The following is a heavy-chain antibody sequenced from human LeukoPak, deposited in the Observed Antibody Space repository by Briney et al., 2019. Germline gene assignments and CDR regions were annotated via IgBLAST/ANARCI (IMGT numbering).Heavy chain of an antibody. D-gene: IGHD3-10*01. CDR2: ISAYNGNT. V-gene: IGHV1-18*01. CDR3: ARGGVSGSHWARTYYYYMDV. Sequence: ASVKVSCKASGYTFTSYVITWVRQAPGQGLEWMGWISAYNGNTNYAQNLQGRVTMTTDTSTSTAYMELRSLRSDDTAVYYCARGGVSGSHWARTYYYYMDVWGKGTTVTVSS. CDR1: GYTFTSYV. J-gene: IGHJ6*03.